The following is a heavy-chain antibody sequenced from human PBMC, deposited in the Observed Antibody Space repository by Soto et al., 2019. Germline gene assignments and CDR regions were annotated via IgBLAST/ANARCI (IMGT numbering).Heavy chain of an antibody. J-gene: IGHJ3*02. V-gene: IGHV3-48*01. CDR1: GFTFSSYS. CDR3: ARDIGDGRELLTPGAFDI. CDR2: ISSSSSTI. D-gene: IGHD1-26*01. Sequence: PGGSLRLSCAASGFTFSSYSMNWVRQAPGKGLEWVSYISSSSSTIYYADSVKGRFTISRDNAKNSLYLQMNSLRAEDTAVYYCARDIGDGRELLTPGAFDIWGQGTMVTVSS.